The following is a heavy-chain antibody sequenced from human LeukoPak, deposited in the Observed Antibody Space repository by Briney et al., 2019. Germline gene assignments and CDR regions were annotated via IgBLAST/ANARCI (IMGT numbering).Heavy chain of an antibody. Sequence: SGPTLVKPTQTLTLTCTLYGFSLSTSGVGVGWIRQPPGKALEWLALIYWNDDKRCSPSLKSRLTITRDTSKNQVVLTMTNMDPVDTATYYCAHNARAAGPTYYFDYWGQGTLVTVSS. J-gene: IGHJ4*01. CDR1: GFSLSTSGVG. CDR2: IYWNDDK. CDR3: AHNARAAGPTYYFDY. D-gene: IGHD6-13*01. V-gene: IGHV2-5*01.